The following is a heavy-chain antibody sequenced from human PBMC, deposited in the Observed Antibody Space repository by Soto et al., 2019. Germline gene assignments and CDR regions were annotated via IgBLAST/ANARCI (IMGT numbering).Heavy chain of an antibody. CDR1: GFIFTDYY. V-gene: IGHV3-11*06. D-gene: IGHD3-10*01. Sequence: QVQLVESGGGLVKPGGSLRLSCEVSGFIFTDYYMAWIRQAPGKGLEWVSYIVTSNSYTNYADSVKGRFTISKDNTQSPLYLQINSLRAEDTAVYYCALFHYYYASAGRIYWGQGTLVTVSS. CDR3: ALFHYYYASAGRIY. CDR2: IVTSNSYT. J-gene: IGHJ4*02.